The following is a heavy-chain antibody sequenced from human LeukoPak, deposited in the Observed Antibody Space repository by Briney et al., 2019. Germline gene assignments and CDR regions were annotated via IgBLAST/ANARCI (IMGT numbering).Heavy chain of an antibody. CDR1: GGSISSYY. CDR3: ARGQRYCSSTSCYELDY. D-gene: IGHD2-2*01. J-gene: IGHJ4*02. Sequence: PSETLFLTCTVSGGSISSYYWSWIRQPPGKGLEWIGYIYYSGSTNYNPSLKSRVTISVDTSKNQFSLKLSSVTAADTAVYYCARGQRYCSSTSCYELDYWGQGTLVTVSS. V-gene: IGHV4-59*01. CDR2: IYYSGST.